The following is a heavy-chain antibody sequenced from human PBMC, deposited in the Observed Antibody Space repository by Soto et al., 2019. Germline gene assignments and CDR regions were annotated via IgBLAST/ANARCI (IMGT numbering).Heavy chain of an antibody. J-gene: IGHJ6*03. Sequence: VASVKVSCKASGYTFTSYDINWVRQATGQGLEWMGWMNPNSGNTGYAQKFQGRVTMTRNTSISTAYMELSSLRSEDTAVYYCARIFGGFGELVYYYYYMDVWGKGTTVTVSS. CDR2: MNPNSGNT. CDR1: GYTFTSYD. D-gene: IGHD3-10*01. V-gene: IGHV1-8*01. CDR3: ARIFGGFGELVYYYYYMDV.